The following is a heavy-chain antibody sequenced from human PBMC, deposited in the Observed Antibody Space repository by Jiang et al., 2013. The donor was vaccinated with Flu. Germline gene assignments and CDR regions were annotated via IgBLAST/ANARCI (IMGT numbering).Heavy chain of an antibody. CDR3: ARDPPFSSSYYYGMDV. CDR1: GYTFTSYY. Sequence: ESGREVKKPGPSVKVSCKASGYTFTSYYMHWVRQAPGQGLEWMGIINPSGGSTSYAQKFQGRVTMTRDTSTSTVYMELSSLRSEDTAVYYCARDPPFSSSYYYGMDVWGQGTTVTVSS. CDR2: INPSGGST. V-gene: IGHV1-46*03. D-gene: IGHD6-13*01. J-gene: IGHJ6*02.